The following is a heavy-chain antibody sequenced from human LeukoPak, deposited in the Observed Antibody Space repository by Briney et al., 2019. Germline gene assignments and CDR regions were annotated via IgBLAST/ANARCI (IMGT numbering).Heavy chain of an antibody. V-gene: IGHV3-33*01. CDR2: IWYDGTNT. CDR1: GFTFSTYG. J-gene: IGHJ4*02. CDR3: ARDRIAVAGTL. D-gene: IGHD6-19*01. Sequence: GGSLRSSWAAPGFTFSTYGMHGVRKAPGRGLEWVAVIWYDGTNTYYADSVKGRFTISRDNAKNSLYLQMSSLKTEDTAVYYCARDRIAVAGTLWGQGTLVTVSS.